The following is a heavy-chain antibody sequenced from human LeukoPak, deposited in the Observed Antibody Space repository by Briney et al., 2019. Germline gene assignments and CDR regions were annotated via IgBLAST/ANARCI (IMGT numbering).Heavy chain of an antibody. D-gene: IGHD2-15*01. V-gene: IGHV3-30*04. J-gene: IGHJ4*02. CDR2: ISYDGSNK. CDR1: GFTFSSYA. CDR3: ARIQKGAGYCSGGSCYSEDY. Sequence: GGSLRLSCAASGFTFSSYAMHWVRQAPGKGLEWVAVISYDGSNKYYADSVKGRFTISRDNSKNTLNLQMNSLRAEDTAVYYCARIQKGAGYCSGGSCYSEDYWGQGTLVTVSS.